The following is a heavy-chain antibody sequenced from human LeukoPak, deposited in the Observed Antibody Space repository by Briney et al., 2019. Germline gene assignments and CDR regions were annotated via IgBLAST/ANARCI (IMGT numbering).Heavy chain of an antibody. Sequence: ASVKVSCKASGGTFSSYAISWVRQAPGQGLEWMGGIIPIFGTANYAQKFQGRVTITADKSTSTAYMELSSLRSEDTAVYYCARALEDRYCSGGSCYFDYWGQGTLVTVSS. D-gene: IGHD2-15*01. CDR2: IIPIFGTA. J-gene: IGHJ4*02. V-gene: IGHV1-69*06. CDR3: ARALEDRYCSGGSCYFDY. CDR1: GGTFSSYA.